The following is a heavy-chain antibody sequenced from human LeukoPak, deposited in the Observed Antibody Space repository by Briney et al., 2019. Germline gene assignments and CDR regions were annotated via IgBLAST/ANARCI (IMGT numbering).Heavy chain of an antibody. CDR2: IYHNGST. D-gene: IGHD2-15*01. J-gene: IGHJ4*02. Sequence: NASETLSLTCAVSGYSISSGYYWGWIRQPPGKGLEWIGTIYHNGSTYYNPSLKSRVTISVDTSKNQFSLKLSSVTAADTAVYYCAREGSGGSCYDWGQGTLVTVSS. CDR3: AREGSGGSCYD. V-gene: IGHV4-38-2*02. CDR1: GYSISSGYY.